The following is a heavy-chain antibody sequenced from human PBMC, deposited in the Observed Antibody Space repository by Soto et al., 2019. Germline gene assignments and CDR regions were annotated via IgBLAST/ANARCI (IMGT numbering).Heavy chain of an antibody. J-gene: IGHJ4*02. CDR1: GASISSGDYF. CDR3: ARETGHIYGPKKFDY. D-gene: IGHD5-18*01. Sequence: LSLTCTVSGASISSGDYFWSWIRQSPGKGLEWIGYIYDSGSSYYNPSLKSRVTMSVDTSKNQFSLKLRSVTAADTAVYYCARETGHIYGPKKFDYWGQGTMENVYS. CDR2: IYDSGSS. V-gene: IGHV4-30-4*01.